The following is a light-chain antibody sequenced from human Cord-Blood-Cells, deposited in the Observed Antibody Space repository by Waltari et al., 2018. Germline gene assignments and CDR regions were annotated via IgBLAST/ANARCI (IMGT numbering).Light chain of an antibody. CDR3: QQLNRYPLT. V-gene: IGKV1-9*01. Sequence: DIQLTQSPSFLSASVGDRVTITCRAGQGISSYLAWYQQKPVKAPKLLIYAASTLQSGVPSRFSGSGSATEFTLAISSLQPEDFATYYCQQLNRYPLTFGQGTKLEIK. CDR2: AAS. J-gene: IGKJ2*01. CDR1: QGISSY.